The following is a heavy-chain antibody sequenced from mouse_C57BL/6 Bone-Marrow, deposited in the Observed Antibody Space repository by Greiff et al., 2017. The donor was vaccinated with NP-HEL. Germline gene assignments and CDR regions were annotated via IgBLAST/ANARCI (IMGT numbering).Heavy chain of an antibody. V-gene: IGHV5-15*01. J-gene: IGHJ4*01. CDR3: ARGGYDYGYAMDY. D-gene: IGHD2-4*01. Sequence: EVMLVESGGGLVQPGGSLKLSCAASGFTFSDYGMAWVRQAPRKGPAWVAFISNLAYSIYYADTVTGRFTISRENAKNTLYLEMSSLRSEDTAMYYCARGGYDYGYAMDYWGQGTSVTVSS. CDR2: ISNLAYSI. CDR1: GFTFSDYG.